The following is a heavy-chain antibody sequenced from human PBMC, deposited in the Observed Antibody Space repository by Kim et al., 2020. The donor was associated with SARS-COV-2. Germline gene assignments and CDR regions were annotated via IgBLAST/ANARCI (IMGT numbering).Heavy chain of an antibody. CDR3: ARDAFAIFGVPNLDY. CDR2: ISSSSSTI. CDR1: GFTFSSYS. V-gene: IGHV3-48*02. D-gene: IGHD3-3*01. Sequence: GGSLRLSCAASGFTFSSYSMNWVRQAPGKGLEWVSYISSSSSTIYYADSVKGRFTISRDNAKNSLYLQMNSLRDEDTAVYYCARDAFAIFGVPNLDYWGQGTLVTVSS. J-gene: IGHJ4*02.